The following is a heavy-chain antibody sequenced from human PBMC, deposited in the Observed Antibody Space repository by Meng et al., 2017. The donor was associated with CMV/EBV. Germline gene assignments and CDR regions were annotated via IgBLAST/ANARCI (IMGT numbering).Heavy chain of an antibody. CDR2: IYPGDSDT. D-gene: IGHD4-23*01. J-gene: IGHJ4*02. V-gene: IGHV5-51*01. Sequence: GASLMISCKGSGYIFTSYWIGWVRQMPGKGLEWMGIIYPGDSDTRYRPSFQGQVTISADKSISTANLQWSSLKASDTAMYYCARRSPGDYGGYFDYWGQGTLVTVSS. CDR1: GYIFTSYW. CDR3: ARRSPGDYGGYFDY.